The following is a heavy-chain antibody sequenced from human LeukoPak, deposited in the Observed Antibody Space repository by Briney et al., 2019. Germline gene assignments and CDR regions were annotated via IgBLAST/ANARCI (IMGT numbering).Heavy chain of an antibody. J-gene: IGHJ4*02. CDR2: IYTSGST. CDR3: ARQFSSGWHTDGVDY. D-gene: IGHD6-19*01. Sequence: SETLSLTCTVSGGSISSYYWSWIRQPAGKGLEWIGRIYTSGSTNYNPSLKSRVTISVDTSNNQFSLRLSSVTAADTAVYYCARQFSSGWHTDGVDYWGQGTLVTVSS. CDR1: GGSISSYY. V-gene: IGHV4-4*07.